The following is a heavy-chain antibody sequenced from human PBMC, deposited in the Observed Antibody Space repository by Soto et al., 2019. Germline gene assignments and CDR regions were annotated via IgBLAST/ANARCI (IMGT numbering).Heavy chain of an antibody. CDR2: ISAYNGNT. D-gene: IGHD4-17*01. CDR3: ASTSYGDYYFDY. V-gene: IGHV1-18*01. Sequence: ASVKVSCKASGYTFTSYGISWVRQAPGQGLEWMGWISAYNGNTNYAQKLQGRVTMTTDTSTSTAYMELRSLRSDDTAVYYCASTSYGDYYFDYWGQGTLVTVSS. J-gene: IGHJ4*02. CDR1: GYTFTSYG.